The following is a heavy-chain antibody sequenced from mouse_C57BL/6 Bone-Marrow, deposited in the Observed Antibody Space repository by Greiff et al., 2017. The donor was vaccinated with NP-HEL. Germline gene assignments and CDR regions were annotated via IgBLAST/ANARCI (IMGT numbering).Heavy chain of an antibody. V-gene: IGHV4-1*01. Sequence: EVKLLESGGGLVQPGGSLKLSCAASGIDFSRYWMSWVRRAPGKGLEWIGEINPDSSTINYAPSLKDKFIISRDNAKNTLYLQMSKVRSEDTALYYCARPLYYGSSYFWYFDVWGTGTTVTVSS. CDR1: GIDFSRYW. D-gene: IGHD1-1*01. J-gene: IGHJ1*03. CDR3: ARPLYYGSSYFWYFDV. CDR2: INPDSSTI.